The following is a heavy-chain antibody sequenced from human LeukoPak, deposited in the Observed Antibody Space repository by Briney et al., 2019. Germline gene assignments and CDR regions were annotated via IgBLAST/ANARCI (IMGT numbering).Heavy chain of an antibody. CDR3: ARDILMVGATHYFDY. CDR2: IHHSVSP. D-gene: IGHD1-26*01. V-gene: IGHV4-59*01. Sequence: SETLSLTCTVSVGSITTYYWSWLRQSPGRGLEWIGYIHHSVSPTYNPSLKSRVTISVDTSKNQFSLKVSSVTAADTAVYYCARDILMVGATHYFDYWGQGTLVTVSS. J-gene: IGHJ4*02. CDR1: VGSITTYY.